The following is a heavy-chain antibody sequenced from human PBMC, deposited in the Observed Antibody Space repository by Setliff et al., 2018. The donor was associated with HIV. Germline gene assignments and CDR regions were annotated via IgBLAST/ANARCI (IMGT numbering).Heavy chain of an antibody. J-gene: IGHJ4*02. CDR3: LRRATAAEVFDY. CDR1: GGTFSSYV. Sequence: ASVKVSCKASGGTFSSYVISWVRQAPGQGLEWMGGIIPIFGTANYAQKFQGRVTITADESTSTAYMELSSLRSEDTAIYYCLRRATAAEVFDYWGQGTLVTVSS. CDR2: IIPIFGTA. V-gene: IGHV1-69*13. D-gene: IGHD6-13*01.